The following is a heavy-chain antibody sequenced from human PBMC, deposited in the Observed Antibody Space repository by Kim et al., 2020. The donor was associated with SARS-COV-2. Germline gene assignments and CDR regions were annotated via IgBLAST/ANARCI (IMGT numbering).Heavy chain of an antibody. D-gene: IGHD3-3*01. J-gene: IGHJ4*02. V-gene: IGHV4-39*01. CDR1: GGSISSSSYY. CDR3: ARQLRFLEWLLIGYFDY. CDR2: IYYSGST. Sequence: SETLSLTCTVSGGSISSSSYYWGWIRQPPGKGLEWIGSIYYSGSTYYNPSLKSRVTISVDTSKNQFSLKLSSVTAADTAVYYCARQLRFLEWLLIGYFDYWGQGTLVTVSS.